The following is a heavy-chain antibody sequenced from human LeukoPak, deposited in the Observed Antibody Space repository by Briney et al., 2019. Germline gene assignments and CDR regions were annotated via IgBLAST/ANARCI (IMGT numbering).Heavy chain of an antibody. CDR1: GGSISSYY. CDR2: IYYSGST. J-gene: IGHJ5*02. CDR3: ARVPWSSSSFNWFDP. Sequence: SETLSLTCTVSGGSISSYYWSWIRQPPGKGLEWIGYIYYSGSTNYNPSLKSRVTISVDTSKNQFSLKLSSVTAADTAVYYCARVPWSSSSFNWFDPWGQGTLVTVSS. D-gene: IGHD6-6*01. V-gene: IGHV4-59*01.